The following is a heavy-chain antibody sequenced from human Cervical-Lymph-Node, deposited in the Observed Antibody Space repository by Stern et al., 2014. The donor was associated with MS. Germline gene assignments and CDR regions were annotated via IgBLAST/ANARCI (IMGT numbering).Heavy chain of an antibody. V-gene: IGHV3-11*01. CDR3: ARGYSYGLGGLDV. Sequence: DQLVGSGGGLVKPGGSLRLSWTASGFLFSDYYMNWIRLAPGKGLEWVSYISDTSDTIYYGDSVKGRFTISRDNAKNSLYLQMNSLRAEDTALYFCARGYSYGLGGLDVWGQGTTVTDSS. CDR2: ISDTSDTI. J-gene: IGHJ6*02. CDR1: GFLFSDYY. D-gene: IGHD5-18*01.